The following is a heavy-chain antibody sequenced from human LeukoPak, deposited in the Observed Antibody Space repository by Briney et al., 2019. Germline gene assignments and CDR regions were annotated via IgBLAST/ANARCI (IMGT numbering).Heavy chain of an antibody. CDR2: IKQDGSEK. V-gene: IGHV3-7*01. J-gene: IGHJ2*01. CDR3: ASGPEDGDPYWYFDL. CDR1: GFTFSSYW. Sequence: GGSLRLSCAASGFTFSSYWMSWVRQAPGKGLEWVANIKQDGSEKYYVDSVKGRFTISRDNAKNSLYLQMNSLRAEDTAVYYCASGPEDGDPYWYFDLWGRGTLVTVSS. D-gene: IGHD4-17*01.